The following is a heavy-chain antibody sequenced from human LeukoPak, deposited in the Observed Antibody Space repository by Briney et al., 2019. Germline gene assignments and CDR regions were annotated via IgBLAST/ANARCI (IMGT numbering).Heavy chain of an antibody. Sequence: SETLSLTCAVYGGSFSGYYWSWIRQPPGKGLEWIGEINHSGSTNYNPSLKSRVTISVDTFKNQFSLKLSSVTAADTAVYYCARGAPYYYGSGSYTRYFQHWGQGTLVTVSS. V-gene: IGHV4-34*01. CDR1: GGSFSGYY. D-gene: IGHD3-10*01. J-gene: IGHJ1*01. CDR3: ARGAPYYYGSGSYTRYFQH. CDR2: INHSGST.